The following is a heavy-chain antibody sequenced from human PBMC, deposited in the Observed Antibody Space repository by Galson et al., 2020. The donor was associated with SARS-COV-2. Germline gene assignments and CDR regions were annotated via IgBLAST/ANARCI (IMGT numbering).Heavy chain of an antibody. V-gene: IGHV4-59*01. D-gene: IGHD1-26*01. CDR2: IYYSGIT. J-gene: IGHJ4*02. CDR3: ARSQSGSYFNYYFDY. Sequence: SETLSLTCTVPGGPISSYYWSWIRQPPGKGLEWIGYIYYSGITNYNPSRKSRVTISVDTSKNQFSLKLSSVTAADTAVYYCARSQSGSYFNYYFDYWGQGTLVTVSS. CDR1: GGPISSYY.